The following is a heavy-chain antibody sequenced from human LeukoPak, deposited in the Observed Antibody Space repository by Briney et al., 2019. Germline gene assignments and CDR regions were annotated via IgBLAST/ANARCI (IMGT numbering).Heavy chain of an antibody. D-gene: IGHD5-18*01. CDR1: AGSISSSSYY. Sequence: SSETLSLTCTVSAGSISSSSYYWGWIRQPPGKGLEWIGSIYYSGSTYYTPSLKSRVTISVDTSKNQFSLKLSSVTAADTAVYYCARGYNYGSGRVYYYSYMYAWGKGTMVTVSS. V-gene: IGHV4-39*01. J-gene: IGHJ6*03. CDR2: IYYSGST. CDR3: ARGYNYGSGRVYYYSYMYA.